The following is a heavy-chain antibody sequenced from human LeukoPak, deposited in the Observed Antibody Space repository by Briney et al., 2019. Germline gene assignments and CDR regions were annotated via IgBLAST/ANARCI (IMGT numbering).Heavy chain of an antibody. CDR2: INHSGST. D-gene: IGHD1-20*01. CDR1: GGSFSGYY. V-gene: IGHV4-34*01. Sequence: TSETLSRTCAVYGGSFSGYYWSWIRQPPGKGLEWIGEINHSGSTNYNPSHKSRVTISVDTSKNQFSLKLSSVSAADAAVYYCASLGLSITGKQGIDYWGQGTLVTVSS. J-gene: IGHJ4*02. CDR3: ASLGLSITGKQGIDY.